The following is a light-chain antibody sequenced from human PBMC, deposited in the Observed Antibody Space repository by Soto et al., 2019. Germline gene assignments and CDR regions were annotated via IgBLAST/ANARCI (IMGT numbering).Light chain of an antibody. CDR3: CSYAGSYTVV. J-gene: IGLJ2*01. V-gene: IGLV2-11*01. CDR1: SSDVGGYNY. Sequence: QSALTQPHSVSGSPGQAVTISSTGTSSDVGGYNYVSWYQQHPGKAPKLMIYDVSKRPSGVPDRFSGSKSGNTASLTISGLQAEYEADYYCCSYAGSYTVVFGGGTKLTVL. CDR2: DVS.